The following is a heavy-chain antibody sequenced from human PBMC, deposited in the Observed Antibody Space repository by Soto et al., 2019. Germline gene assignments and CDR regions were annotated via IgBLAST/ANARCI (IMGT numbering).Heavy chain of an antibody. CDR3: ATRIQLWLRQGDY. CDR2: TYYRSKWYN. J-gene: IGHJ4*02. V-gene: IGHV6-1*01. CDR1: GDSVSSNSAA. D-gene: IGHD5-18*01. Sequence: SQTLSLTCDISGDSVSSNSAAWNWIRQSPSRGLEWLGRTYYRSKWYNDYAVSVKSRITINPDTSKNQFSLQLNSVTPEDTAVYYCATRIQLWLRQGDYWGQGTLVTVSS.